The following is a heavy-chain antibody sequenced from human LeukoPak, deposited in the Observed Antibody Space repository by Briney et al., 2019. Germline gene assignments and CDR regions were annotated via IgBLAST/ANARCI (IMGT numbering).Heavy chain of an antibody. J-gene: IGHJ4*02. Sequence: PGGSLRLSCAASGFTLSSNWMNWVRQPPGKGLEWVAIIKQDGSEKYCVDSVKGRFTISRANANNSLYLQMNSLRAEDTAVHYCARGNGFIIDYWGQGTLVTVSS. CDR1: GFTLSSNW. CDR3: ARGNGFIIDY. CDR2: IKQDGSEK. D-gene: IGHD2-8*01. V-gene: IGHV3-7*01.